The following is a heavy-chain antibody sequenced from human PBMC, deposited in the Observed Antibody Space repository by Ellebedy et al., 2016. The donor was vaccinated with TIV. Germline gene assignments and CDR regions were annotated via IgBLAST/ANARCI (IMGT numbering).Heavy chain of an antibody. CDR1: GYTFTNYG. J-gene: IGHJ6*02. V-gene: IGHV1-18*01. D-gene: IGHD6-19*01. Sequence: ASVKVSCXASGYTFTNYGFTWVRQAPGQGLEWMGWISAYNGNANYAPKFQGRVTMTTDTSASTAYMELRSLRSDDTAVYYCARDRGSFEQWLVTDYYYGMDVWGQGTTVTVSS. CDR2: ISAYNGNA. CDR3: ARDRGSFEQWLVTDYYYGMDV.